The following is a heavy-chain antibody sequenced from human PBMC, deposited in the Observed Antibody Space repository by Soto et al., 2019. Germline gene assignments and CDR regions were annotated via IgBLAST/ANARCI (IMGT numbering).Heavy chain of an antibody. V-gene: IGHV4-4*07. J-gene: IGHJ3*02. CDR1: GGSISSSY. CDR2: AYPSGST. CDR3: ARELEVYYYDSSGPPHGFDI. D-gene: IGHD3-22*01. Sequence: SETLALTCGVSGGSISSSYWSWIRQPAGKGLEWIGRAYPSGSTNYNPSLKSRVTMSVDMSKNQFSLKLSSVTAADTAVYYCARELEVYYYDSSGPPHGFDIWGQGTMVTVSS.